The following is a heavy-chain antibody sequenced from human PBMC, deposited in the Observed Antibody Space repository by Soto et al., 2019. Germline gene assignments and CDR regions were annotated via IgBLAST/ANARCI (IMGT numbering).Heavy chain of an antibody. Sequence: SETLSLTCAVSGGSISSSNWWSWVRQPPGKGLEWIGEIYHSGSTNYNPSLKSRVTISVDKSKNQFSLKLSSVTAADTAVYYCARDLVVPAAILYYYGMDVWGQGATVTVSS. CDR2: IYHSGST. J-gene: IGHJ6*02. CDR1: GGSISSSNW. CDR3: ARDLVVPAAILYYYGMDV. V-gene: IGHV4-4*02. D-gene: IGHD2-2*01.